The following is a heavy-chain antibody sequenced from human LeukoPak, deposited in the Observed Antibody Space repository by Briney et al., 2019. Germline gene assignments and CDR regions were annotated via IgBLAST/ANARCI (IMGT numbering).Heavy chain of an antibody. CDR3: ARAGDDAVVPHGLLDY. Sequence: GASVKVSCKASGYSFSTYGISWVRQAPGQGLEWMGWISGHNGNTKSAQRFQGRVTMTADTSTTTVYMELRSLTSDDTAVFYCARAGDDAVVPHGLLDYWGQGSLVTVSS. CDR2: ISGHNGNT. CDR1: GYSFSTYG. J-gene: IGHJ4*02. V-gene: IGHV1-18*01. D-gene: IGHD2-15*01.